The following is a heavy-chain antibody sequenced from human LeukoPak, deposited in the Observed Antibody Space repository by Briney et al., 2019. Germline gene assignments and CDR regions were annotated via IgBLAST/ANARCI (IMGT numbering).Heavy chain of an antibody. V-gene: IGHV1-2*02. D-gene: IGHD6-13*01. CDR2: INHSSGDT. Sequence: ASVKVSSKDSGYSFSAYYMHWLRHAPEEGHQWVGWINHSSGDTHYAQMFQGRVTITRDTSINTAYMELRRVRSDDTAVYYCAKSAQYSSAWFTGSFDYWGQGTLVTVSS. J-gene: IGHJ4*02. CDR3: AKSAQYSSAWFTGSFDY. CDR1: GYSFSAYY.